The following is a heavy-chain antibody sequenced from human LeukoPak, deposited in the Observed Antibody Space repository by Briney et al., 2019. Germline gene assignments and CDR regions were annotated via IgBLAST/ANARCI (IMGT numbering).Heavy chain of an antibody. CDR1: SYTFTRYG. CDR3: ARSGRGTYYYFDL. CDR2: ISGSNGNT. Sequence: ASVKVSCKASSYTFTRYGISWVRQAPGQGLVWMGWISGSNGNTNYAQKFQGRVSMTADTSTSTAYMELRSLRSDDTAVYYCARSGRGTYYYFDLWGQGTLVTVSS. D-gene: IGHD1-26*01. V-gene: IGHV1-18*01. J-gene: IGHJ4*02.